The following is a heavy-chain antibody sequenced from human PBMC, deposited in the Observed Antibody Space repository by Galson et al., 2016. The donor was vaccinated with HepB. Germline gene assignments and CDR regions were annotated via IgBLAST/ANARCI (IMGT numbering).Heavy chain of an antibody. CDR3: ARETTVDACAI. D-gene: IGHD1-1*01. V-gene: IGHV3-21*01. CDR1: GFTFSGFG. J-gene: IGHJ3*02. Sequence: SLRLSCAGSGFTFSGFGMNWVRQAPGKGLEWVSSISRSSNYIDYADSVKGRFTVSRDNAKNSLYLQMNSLRAEDTAVYYCARETTVDACAIWGQGTMVTVSS. CDR2: ISRSSNYI.